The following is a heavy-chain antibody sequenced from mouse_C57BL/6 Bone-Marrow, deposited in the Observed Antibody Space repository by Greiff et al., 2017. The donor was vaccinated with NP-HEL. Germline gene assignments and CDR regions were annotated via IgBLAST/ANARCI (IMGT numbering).Heavy chain of an antibody. CDR2: IDPETGGT. Sequence: VKLVESGAELVRPGASVTLSCKASGYTFTDYEMHWVKQTPVHGLEWIGAIDPETGGTAYNQKFKGKAILTADKSSSTAYMELRSLTSEDSAVYYCTRSVTTVVDYFDYWGQGTTLTVSS. CDR3: TRSVTTVVDYFDY. V-gene: IGHV1-15*01. CDR1: GYTFTDYE. J-gene: IGHJ2*01. D-gene: IGHD1-1*01.